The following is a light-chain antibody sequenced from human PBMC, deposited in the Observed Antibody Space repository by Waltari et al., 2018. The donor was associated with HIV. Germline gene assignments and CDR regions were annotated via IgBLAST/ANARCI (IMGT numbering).Light chain of an antibody. J-gene: IGKJ1*01. CDR2: AAS. CDR3: QRYNSAPRT. CDR1: QDISNY. Sequence: DIQMTQSPSSLSGPVGDRVTITCRASQDISNYVAWYQQKPGKIPQLLIYAASTLQSGVPSRFSGGGSGTEFNFTIRSLQPEDVGTYYCQRYNSAPRTFGQGSTV. V-gene: IGKV1-27*01.